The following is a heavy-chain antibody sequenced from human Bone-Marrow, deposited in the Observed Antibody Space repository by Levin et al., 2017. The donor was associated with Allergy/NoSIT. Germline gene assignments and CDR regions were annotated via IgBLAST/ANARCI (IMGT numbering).Heavy chain of an antibody. CDR3: AGYSSHDH. Sequence: GESLKISCAASEFTVSNNYMTWVRQAPGKGLEWVSLIYSGGSTHYADSVRGRFTISRDNSKNTLFLQMNSLRVEDTAVYYYAGYSSHDHWGQGTLVTVSS. V-gene: IGHV3-53*01. D-gene: IGHD6-19*01. CDR1: EFTVSNNY. J-gene: IGHJ4*02. CDR2: IYSGGST.